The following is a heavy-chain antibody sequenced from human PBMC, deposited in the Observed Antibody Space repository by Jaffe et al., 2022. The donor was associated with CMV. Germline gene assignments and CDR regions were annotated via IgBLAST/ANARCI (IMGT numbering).Heavy chain of an antibody. J-gene: IGHJ3*02. D-gene: IGHD3-10*01. CDR1: GFTFSSYA. V-gene: IGHV3-23*01. CDR3: AKGYYDSGSYSSRALDI. Sequence: EVQLLESGGGLVQPGGSLRLSCAASGFTFSSYAMSWVRQAPGKGLQWVSTTSGSGGSVYYADSVKGRFTISRDNSKNTLYLQMNSLRADDTALYYCAKGYYDSGSYSSRALDIWGQGTMVTASS. CDR2: TSGSGGSV.